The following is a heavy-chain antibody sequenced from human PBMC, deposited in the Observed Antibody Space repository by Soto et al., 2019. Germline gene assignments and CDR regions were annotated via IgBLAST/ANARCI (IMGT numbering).Heavy chain of an antibody. Sequence: HPGGSLRLSCAASGFTFSSYAMSWVRQAPGKGLEWVSAISGSGGSTYYADSVKGRFTISRDNSKNTLYLQMNSLRAEDTAVYYCAKDPGYCSGGSCYYFDYWGQGTLVTVSS. V-gene: IGHV3-23*01. D-gene: IGHD2-15*01. CDR1: GFTFSSYA. CDR2: ISGSGGST. J-gene: IGHJ4*02. CDR3: AKDPGYCSGGSCYYFDY.